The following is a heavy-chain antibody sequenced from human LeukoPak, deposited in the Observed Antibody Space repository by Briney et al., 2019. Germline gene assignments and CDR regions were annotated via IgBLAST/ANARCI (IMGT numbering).Heavy chain of an antibody. CDR3: ARGSYYYGSGSPNWFDP. D-gene: IGHD3-10*01. CDR1: GGSVSSSSYY. CDR2: IYYSGST. Sequence: PSETLSLTCTVSGGSVSSSSYYWGWIRQPPGKGLEWIGSIYYSGSTCYNPSLKSRVTISVDTSKNQFSLKLSSVTAADTAVYYCARGSYYYGSGSPNWFDPWGQGTLVTVSS. J-gene: IGHJ5*02. V-gene: IGHV4-39*01.